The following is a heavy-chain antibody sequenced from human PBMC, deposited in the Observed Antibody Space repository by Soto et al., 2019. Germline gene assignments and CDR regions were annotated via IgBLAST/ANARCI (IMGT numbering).Heavy chain of an antibody. CDR2: IKSKTDGGTT. V-gene: IGHV3-15*01. D-gene: IGHD3-3*01. CDR1: GFTFSNAW. Sequence: GGSLRLSCAASGFTFSNAWMSWVRQAPGKGLEWVGRIKSKTDGGTTDYAAPVKGRFTISRDDSKNTLYLQMNSLKTEDTAVYYCTTARPYYDFWSGYFTPHDAFDIWGQGTMVTVSS. CDR3: TTARPYYDFWSGYFTPHDAFDI. J-gene: IGHJ3*02.